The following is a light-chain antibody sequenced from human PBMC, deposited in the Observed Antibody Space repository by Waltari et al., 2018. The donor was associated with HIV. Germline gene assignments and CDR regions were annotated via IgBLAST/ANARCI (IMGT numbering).Light chain of an antibody. CDR1: QTVTNK. Sequence: DIQMTQSPSSLSASVGDTVTITCRASQTVTNKVNWYQQKPGKAPKVLIYDASGWQSGVPSRFSGSGSETDFTLTINSLQPDDFASYFCQQTYSSPLTFGPGTKVDIK. CDR2: DAS. J-gene: IGKJ3*01. CDR3: QQTYSSPLT. V-gene: IGKV1-39*01.